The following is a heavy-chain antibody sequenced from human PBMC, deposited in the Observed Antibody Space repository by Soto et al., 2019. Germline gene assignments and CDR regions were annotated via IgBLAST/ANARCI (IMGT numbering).Heavy chain of an antibody. Sequence: PGGSLRLSCTASGFTFGDYAMSWVRQAPGKGLEWVGFIRSKAYGGTTEYAASVKGRFTISRDDSKSIAYLQMNSLKTEDTAVYYCTRDNTAMVNPHYYYGIDVRGQVTTVIVSS. CDR1: GFTFGDYA. V-gene: IGHV3-49*04. CDR3: TRDNTAMVNPHYYYGIDV. CDR2: IRSKAYGGTT. D-gene: IGHD5-18*01. J-gene: IGHJ6*02.